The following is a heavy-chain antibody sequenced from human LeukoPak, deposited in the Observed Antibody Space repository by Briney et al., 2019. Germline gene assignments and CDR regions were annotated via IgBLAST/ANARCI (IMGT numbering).Heavy chain of an antibody. CDR2: IDHSGFA. V-gene: IGHV4-34*01. CDR3: ARQARRGWGYFDY. CDR1: GESLSGYR. D-gene: IGHD6-19*01. J-gene: IGHJ4*02. Sequence: SETLSLTCSVYGESLSGYRWSWIRQPPGKGLEWIGEIDHSGFASYKPSLKSRVTISIDTSKNQFSLKLSSVTAAETAVYYCARQARRGWGYFDYWGQGSLVTVFS.